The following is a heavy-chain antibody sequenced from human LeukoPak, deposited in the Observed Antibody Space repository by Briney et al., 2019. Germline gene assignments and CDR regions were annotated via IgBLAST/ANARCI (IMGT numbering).Heavy chain of an antibody. D-gene: IGHD2-15*01. CDR2: IYYSGST. J-gene: IGHJ4*02. CDR3: ARHSPVYCSGGSCSTFDY. V-gene: IGHV4-59*08. Sequence: SETLSLTCTVSGGSISSYYWSWIRQPPGKGLGWIGYIYYSGSTNYNPSLKSRVTISVDTSKNQFSLKLSSVTAADTAVYYCARHSPVYCSGGSCSTFDYWGQGTLVTVSS. CDR1: GGSISSYY.